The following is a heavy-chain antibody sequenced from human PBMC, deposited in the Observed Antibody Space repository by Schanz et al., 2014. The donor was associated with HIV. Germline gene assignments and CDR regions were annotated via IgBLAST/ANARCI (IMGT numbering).Heavy chain of an antibody. CDR2: IKEDGSEK. CDR3: ARDGGEV. Sequence: EVQLLEFGGGLVQPGGSLRLSCAASGFTFSSYAMSWVRQAPGKGLEWVANIKEDGSEKYHADSVKGRFTISRDNAKNSLFLQMESLRAEDTAVYYCARDGGEVWGQGTTVTVSS. CDR1: GFTFSSYA. D-gene: IGHD3-16*01. V-gene: IGHV3-7*01. J-gene: IGHJ6*02.